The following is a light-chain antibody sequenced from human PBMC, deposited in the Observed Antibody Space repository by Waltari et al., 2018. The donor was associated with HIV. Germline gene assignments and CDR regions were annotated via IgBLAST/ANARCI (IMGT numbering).Light chain of an antibody. J-gene: IGLJ2*01. Sequence: QSALTQPPSASGSPGQSVTISCTGTSSDVGGYNYVSWYQQHPGKAPKLMSYEVSKRPSVVPDRFSGSKSGNTASLTVSGLQVEDEADYYCSAYAGSSNVLFGGGTKLTVL. CDR3: SAYAGSSNVL. V-gene: IGLV2-8*01. CDR1: SSDVGGYNY. CDR2: EVS.